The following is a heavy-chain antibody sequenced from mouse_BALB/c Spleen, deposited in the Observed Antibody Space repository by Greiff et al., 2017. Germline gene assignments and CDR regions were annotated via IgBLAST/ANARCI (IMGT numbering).Heavy chain of an antibody. CDR2: LWGGGST. CDR1: GFSLTDYG. CDR3: AKHGDSWFAY. J-gene: IGHJ3*01. V-gene: IGHV2-6-5*01. Sequence: VMLVESGPGLVAPSQSLSITCTVSGFSLTDYGVSWIRQPPGKGLEWLGVLWGGGSTYYNSALKSRLSISKDNSKSQVFLKMNSLQTDDTAMYYCAKHGDSWFAYWGQGTLVTVSA. D-gene: IGHD3-3*01.